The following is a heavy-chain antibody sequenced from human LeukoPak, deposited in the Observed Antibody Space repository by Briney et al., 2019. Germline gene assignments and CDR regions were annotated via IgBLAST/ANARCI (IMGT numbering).Heavy chain of an antibody. Sequence: ASVKVSCKASGYTFTSYGISWVRQAPGQGLEWMGWISACNGNTNYAQKLQGRVTMTTDTSTSTAYMELRSLRSDDTAVYYCARMGEPATTLYNWFDPWGQGTLVTVSS. D-gene: IGHD3-16*01. CDR3: ARMGEPATTLYNWFDP. J-gene: IGHJ5*02. CDR1: GYTFTSYG. CDR2: ISACNGNT. V-gene: IGHV1-18*01.